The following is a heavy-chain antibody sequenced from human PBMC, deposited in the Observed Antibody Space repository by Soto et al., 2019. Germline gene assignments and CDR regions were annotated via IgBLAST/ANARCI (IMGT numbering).Heavy chain of an antibody. J-gene: IGHJ3*02. CDR2: IDPSDSYT. Sequence: GESLTISFKGSGYSFTSYWITWVRQMPGKGLECAGRIDPSDSYTNYSPSFEGHVTTSADRSISTAYLQWSSLKASDTAMYYCAIGLPGQVGYCSSTSCYRDDAFDIWGQGTMVTVSS. V-gene: IGHV5-10-1*01. CDR3: AIGLPGQVGYCSSTSCYRDDAFDI. D-gene: IGHD2-2*02. CDR1: GYSFTSYW.